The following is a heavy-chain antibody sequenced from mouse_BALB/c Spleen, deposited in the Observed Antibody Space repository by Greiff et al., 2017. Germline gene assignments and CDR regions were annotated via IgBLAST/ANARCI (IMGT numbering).Heavy chain of an antibody. CDR2: IWSGGST. Sequence: QVQLQQSGPGLVQPSQSLSITCTVSGFSLTSYGVHWVRQSPGKGLEWLGVIWSGGSTDYNAAFISRLSISKDNSKSQVFFKMNSLQANDTAIYYCAKYGNYVWYFDVWGAGTTVTVAS. J-gene: IGHJ1*01. CDR1: GFSLTSYG. D-gene: IGHD2-1*01. V-gene: IGHV2-2*02. CDR3: AKYGNYVWYFDV.